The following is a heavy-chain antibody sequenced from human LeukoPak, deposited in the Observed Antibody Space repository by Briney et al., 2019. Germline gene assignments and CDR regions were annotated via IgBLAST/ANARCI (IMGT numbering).Heavy chain of an antibody. CDR3: AREYGGDYSIDY. J-gene: IGHJ4*02. V-gene: IGHV1-2*02. D-gene: IGHD4-11*01. Sequence: ASVKVSCKASVYTFTGYYMHWVRQAPGQGLEWMGWINPNSGGTNYAQKFQGRVTMTRDTSISTAYMELSRLRSDDTAVYYCAREYGGDYSIDYWGQGTLVTVSS. CDR1: VYTFTGYY. CDR2: INPNSGGT.